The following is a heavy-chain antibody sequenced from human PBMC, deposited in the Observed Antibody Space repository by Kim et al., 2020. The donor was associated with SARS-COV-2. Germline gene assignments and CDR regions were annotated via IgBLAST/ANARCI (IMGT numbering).Heavy chain of an antibody. D-gene: IGHD2-2*01. J-gene: IGHJ3*01. CDR3: ARGILGFCSSSSCPEGAF. Sequence: SETLSLTCTVSGGSISNYYWSWIRQPPGKGLEWIGYIYYSGSTNYNPSLQRRVTMSVKTSKMQFSLKLSSVTAADTAVYYCARGILGFCSSSSCPEGAF. CDR2: IYYSGST. CDR1: GGSISNYY. V-gene: IGHV4-59*01.